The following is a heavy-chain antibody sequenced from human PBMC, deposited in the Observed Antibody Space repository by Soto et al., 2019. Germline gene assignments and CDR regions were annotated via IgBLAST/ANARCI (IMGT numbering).Heavy chain of an antibody. CDR3: ARSQGDVRGYDAFDI. Sequence: GGSLRLSCAASGFTFSSYDMHWVRQATGKGLEWVSAIGTAGDPYYPGSVKGRFTISRENAKNSLYLQMNSLRAGDTAVYYCARSQGDVRGYDAFDIWGQGTMVTVSS. J-gene: IGHJ3*02. CDR2: IGTAGDP. V-gene: IGHV3-13*05. CDR1: GFTFSSYD. D-gene: IGHD3-10*02.